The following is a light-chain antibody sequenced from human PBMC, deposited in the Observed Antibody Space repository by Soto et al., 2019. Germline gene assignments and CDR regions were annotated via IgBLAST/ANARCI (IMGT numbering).Light chain of an antibody. V-gene: IGLV2-8*01. CDR1: SSDVGGYNY. CDR3: SSYAGSNKPFV. J-gene: IGLJ1*01. CDR2: EVS. Sequence: QSALTQPPSASGSPGQSVTISCTGTSSDVGGYNYVSWYQQHPGKAPKFLIYEVSKRPSGVPDRFSGSKSGITASLTVSGLQAEDEADYYCSSYAGSNKPFVFGTGTKLTVL.